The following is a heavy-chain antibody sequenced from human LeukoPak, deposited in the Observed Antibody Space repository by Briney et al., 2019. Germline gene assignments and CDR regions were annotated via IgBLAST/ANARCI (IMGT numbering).Heavy chain of an antibody. D-gene: IGHD3-9*01. J-gene: IGHJ4*02. CDR2: IKQDGSEK. CDR3: ARDILTGYYND. V-gene: IGHV3-7*01. Sequence: PGGSLRLSCAASGFTFSSYGMHWVRQAPGKGLEWVANIKQDGSEKYSVDSVKGRFTISRDNAKNSLYLQMNSLRPEDTAVYYCARDILTGYYNDWGQGTLVTVSS. CDR1: GFTFSSYG.